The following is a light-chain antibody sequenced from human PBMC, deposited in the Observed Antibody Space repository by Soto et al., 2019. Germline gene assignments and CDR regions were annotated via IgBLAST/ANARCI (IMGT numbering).Light chain of an antibody. V-gene: IGLV1-51*01. Sequence: QSVLTQPPSVSAAPGQKVTISCSGSSSNIRNNYVSWYQQLPGTAPKLLIYDNNKRPSGIPDRFSGSKPGTSATLGITGLQTWDEADYYCGTWDSSLSALYVFGTG. CDR2: DNN. CDR3: GTWDSSLSALYV. CDR1: SSNIRNNY. J-gene: IGLJ1*01.